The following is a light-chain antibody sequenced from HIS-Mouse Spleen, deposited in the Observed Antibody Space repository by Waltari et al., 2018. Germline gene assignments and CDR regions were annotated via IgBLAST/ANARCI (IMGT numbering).Light chain of an antibody. V-gene: IGLV2-11*01. CDR3: CSYAGSYTWV. CDR1: SIDGGGNNS. Sequence: QSALPQPRSVSGSPGQSVTISCTGTSIDGGGNNSVSWYHQRPGKAPKLMIYDVSTRPSGVPDRFSGSKSADTASLTISGLQAEDEADYYCCSYAGSYTWVFGGGTKLTVL. CDR2: DVS. J-gene: IGLJ3*02.